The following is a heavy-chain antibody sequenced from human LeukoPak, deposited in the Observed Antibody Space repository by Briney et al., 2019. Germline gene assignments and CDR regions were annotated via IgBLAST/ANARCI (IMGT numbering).Heavy chain of an antibody. CDR2: ISWNSGSI. CDR1: GFTFDDYA. Sequence: GRCLRLSCAASGFTFDDYAMHWVRQAPGKGLEWVSGISWNSGSIGYADSVKGRFTISRDYAKNSLYLQMNSLRAEDTALYYCAKDNSYGYLDYFDYWGQGTLVTVSS. CDR3: AKDNSYGYLDYFDY. D-gene: IGHD5-18*01. V-gene: IGHV3-9*01. J-gene: IGHJ4*02.